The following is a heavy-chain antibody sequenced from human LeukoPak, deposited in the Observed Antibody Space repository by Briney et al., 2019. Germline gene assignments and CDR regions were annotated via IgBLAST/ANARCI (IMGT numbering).Heavy chain of an antibody. Sequence: SETLSLTCAVYGESFSGYSWNWIRQPPGKGLEWIGEINHSGTFNYNPSLKSRVTILVDTSKNQFSPKLSFVTAADTAVYYCARRPVSARPDFFDYWGHGTLVTVSS. J-gene: IGHJ4*01. CDR3: ARRPVSARPDFFDY. V-gene: IGHV4-34*01. D-gene: IGHD6-6*01. CDR2: INHSGTF. CDR1: GESFSGYS.